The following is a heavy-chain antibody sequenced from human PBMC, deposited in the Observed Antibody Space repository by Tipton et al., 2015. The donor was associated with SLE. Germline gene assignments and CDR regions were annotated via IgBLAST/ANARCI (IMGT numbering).Heavy chain of an antibody. V-gene: IGHV4-61*01. CDR3: ARDYYDSSGFFGY. Sequence: TLSLTCTVSGGSVSSDSHYWGWVRQPPGKGLEWIGYISYSGSTNYNPSLKSRVTISVDTSKSQFSLKLSSVTAADTAVYYCARDYYDSSGFFGYWGQGTLVTVSS. D-gene: IGHD3-22*01. CDR1: GGSVSSDSHY. J-gene: IGHJ4*02. CDR2: ISYSGST.